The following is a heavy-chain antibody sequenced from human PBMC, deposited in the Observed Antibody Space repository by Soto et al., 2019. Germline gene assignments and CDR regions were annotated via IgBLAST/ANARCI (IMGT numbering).Heavy chain of an antibody. Sequence: GGSLRLSCAASGFTFSSYGMHWVRQAPGKGLEWVAVIWYDGSNKYYADSVKGRFTISRDNSKNTLYLQMNSLRAEDTAVYYCARDFMITFGEFDYWGQGTLVTVSS. J-gene: IGHJ4*02. CDR3: ARDFMITFGEFDY. D-gene: IGHD3-16*01. CDR2: IWYDGSNK. V-gene: IGHV3-33*01. CDR1: GFTFSSYG.